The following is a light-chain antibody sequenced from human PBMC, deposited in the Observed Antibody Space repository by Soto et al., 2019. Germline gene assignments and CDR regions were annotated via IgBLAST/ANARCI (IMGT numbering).Light chain of an antibody. J-gene: IGKJ4*01. CDR3: QQYGSSPLT. CDR2: AAS. V-gene: IGKV3-20*01. Sequence: EIVLRQSPGTLSLSPGERATLSCRASQSVSSNSLAWYQQKPGQAPRLLIYAASGRATGIPDRFSGSGSGTDFTLTISRLEPEDFAVYYCQQYGSSPLTFGGGTKVEIK. CDR1: QSVSSNS.